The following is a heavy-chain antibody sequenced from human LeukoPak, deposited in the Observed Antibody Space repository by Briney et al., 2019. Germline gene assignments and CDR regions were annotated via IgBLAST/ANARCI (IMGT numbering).Heavy chain of an antibody. CDR1: GFTFSNYG. V-gene: IGHV3-30*18. Sequence: GGSLRLSCAASGFTFSNYGMHGVRKAPGKGLEGVAVISYDGSNKYYADSVKGRFTISRDNSKNTLYLQMNSLRAEDTAVFFCAKSRGTYFLYFDYWGPGTLVSVSS. J-gene: IGHJ4*02. CDR3: AKSRGTYFLYFDY. CDR2: ISYDGSNK. D-gene: IGHD1-26*01.